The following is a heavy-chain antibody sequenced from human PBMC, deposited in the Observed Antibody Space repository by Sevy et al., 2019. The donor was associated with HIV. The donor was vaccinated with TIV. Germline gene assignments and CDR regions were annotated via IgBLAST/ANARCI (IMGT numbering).Heavy chain of an antibody. D-gene: IGHD2-15*01. J-gene: IGHJ5*02. CDR1: GDSVTSSPHY. CDR3: GGVVGEACSGGTCSGWFDP. CDR2: IYDTGNN. Sequence: SETLSLTCIVSGDSVTSSPHYWTWIRQPPGKGLEWIAYIYDTGNNNYNPSLRDRVTISVDISKNQFSLKLSSVTAAATAVYYCGGVVGEACSGGTCSGWFDPWGQGTQVTVSS. V-gene: IGHV4-61*01.